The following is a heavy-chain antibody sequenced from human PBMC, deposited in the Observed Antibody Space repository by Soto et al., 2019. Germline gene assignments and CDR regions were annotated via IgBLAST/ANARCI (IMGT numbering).Heavy chain of an antibody. Sequence: QVQLQESGPGLVKPSQTLSLTCTVSGGSISSGGYYWSWIRQHPGKGLEWIGYIYYSGSTYYNTSLKSRVTISVDTSKNQFSLKLSSVTAADTAVYYCARRISRWYPPDYWGQVPLLTVSS. D-gene: IGHD6-13*01. V-gene: IGHV4-31*03. CDR1: GGSISSGGYY. J-gene: IGHJ4*02. CDR2: IYYSGST. CDR3: ARRISRWYPPDY.